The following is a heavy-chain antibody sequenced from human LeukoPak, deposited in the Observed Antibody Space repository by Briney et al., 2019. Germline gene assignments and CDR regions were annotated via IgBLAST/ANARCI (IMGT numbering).Heavy chain of an antibody. J-gene: IGHJ4*02. V-gene: IGHV3-33*08. CDR3: ARDYYYDSSGYYGDFDY. CDR1: GFTFSSYG. CDR2: IWYDGSNK. Sequence: GGSLRLSCAASGFTFSSYGMHWVRQAPGKGLEWVAVIWYDGSNKYYADSVKGRFTISRDNSKNTLYLQMNSLRAEDTAVYYCARDYYYDSSGYYGDFDYWGQGTLVAVSS. D-gene: IGHD3-22*01.